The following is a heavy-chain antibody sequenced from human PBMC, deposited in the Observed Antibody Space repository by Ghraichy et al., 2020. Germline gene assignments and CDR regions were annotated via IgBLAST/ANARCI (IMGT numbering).Heavy chain of an antibody. Sequence: SETLSLTCTVSGGSISSGSYYWSWIRQPAGKGLEWIGRIYTSGSTNYNPSLKSRVTISVDTSKNQFSLKLSSVTAADTAVYYWARDEVAAAATGAFDIWGQGTMVTVSS. D-gene: IGHD6-13*01. CDR3: ARDEVAAAATGAFDI. V-gene: IGHV4-61*02. CDR1: GGSISSGSYY. J-gene: IGHJ3*02. CDR2: IYTSGST.